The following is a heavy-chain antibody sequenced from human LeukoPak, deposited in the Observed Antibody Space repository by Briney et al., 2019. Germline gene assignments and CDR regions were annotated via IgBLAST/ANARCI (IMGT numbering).Heavy chain of an antibody. V-gene: IGHV4-39*07. CDR2: IYYSGST. Sequence: SETLSLTCTVSGGSISSSSYYWGWIRQPPGKGLEWIGSIYYSGSTYYNPSLKSRVTISVDTSKNQFSLKLSSVTAADTAVYYCARDRVDYYDSSGYYDYWGQGTLVTVSS. J-gene: IGHJ4*02. CDR1: GGSISSSSYY. CDR3: ARDRVDYYDSSGYYDY. D-gene: IGHD3-22*01.